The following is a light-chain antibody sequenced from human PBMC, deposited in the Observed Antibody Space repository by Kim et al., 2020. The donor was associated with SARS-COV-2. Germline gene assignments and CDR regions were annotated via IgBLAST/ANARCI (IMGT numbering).Light chain of an antibody. V-gene: IGLV2-14*03. J-gene: IGLJ3*02. Sequence: GQSITISSTGTSSDVGGYNYVSWYQQHPGKAPTLMIYDVSNRPSGVSNRFSVSKSGNTASLTISGLQAEDEADYYCSSYTSSSTRVFGGGTQLTVL. CDR1: SSDVGGYNY. CDR2: DVS. CDR3: SSYTSSSTRV.